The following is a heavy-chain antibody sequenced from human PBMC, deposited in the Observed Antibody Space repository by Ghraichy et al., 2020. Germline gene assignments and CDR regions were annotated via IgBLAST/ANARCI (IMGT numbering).Heavy chain of an antibody. Sequence: GGSLRLSCAASGFTFSRFDMSWVRLAPGKGLEWVSSISASGDTTHYADSVKGRFTSSRGNSKSTLSLQLNSLRAEDTAIYYCAKDWTPTYWGQGTVVTVST. CDR3: AKDWTPTY. D-gene: IGHD3/OR15-3a*01. J-gene: IGHJ4*02. CDR2: ISASGDTT. CDR1: GFTFSRFD. V-gene: IGHV3-23*01.